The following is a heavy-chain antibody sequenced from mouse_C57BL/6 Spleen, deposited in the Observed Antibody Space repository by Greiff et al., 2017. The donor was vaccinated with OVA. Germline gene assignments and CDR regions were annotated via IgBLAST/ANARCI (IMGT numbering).Heavy chain of an antibody. CDR1: GYTFTSYW. V-gene: IGHV1-69*01. CDR2: IDPSDSYT. CDR3: ARSTYSNSLAY. Sequence: QVQLQQPGAELVMPGASVKLSCKASGYTFTSYWMHWVKQRPGQGLEWIGEIDPSDSYTNYNQKFKGKSTLTVDKSSSTAYMQLSSLTSEDSAVYYCARSTYSNSLAYWGQGTLVTVSA. J-gene: IGHJ3*01. D-gene: IGHD2-5*01.